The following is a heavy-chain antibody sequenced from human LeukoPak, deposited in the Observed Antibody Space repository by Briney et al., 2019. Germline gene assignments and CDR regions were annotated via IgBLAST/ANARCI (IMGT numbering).Heavy chain of an antibody. V-gene: IGHV1-2*02. CDR3: ARAGGRSWFDP. CDR1: GYTLTGYY. J-gene: IGHJ5*02. Sequence: ASVKVSCKASGYTLTGYYMHWVRQAPGQGLEWMGGINPNSGGTNYAQKFQGRVTMTTDTSMSTAYMELSRLTSDDTAVYYCARAGGRSWFDPWGQGTLVSVSS. CDR2: INPNSGGT.